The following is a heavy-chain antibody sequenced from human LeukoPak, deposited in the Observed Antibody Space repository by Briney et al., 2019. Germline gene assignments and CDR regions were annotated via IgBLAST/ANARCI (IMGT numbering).Heavy chain of an antibody. CDR1: GFTFSNYW. CDR3: ARPVYGSGSYYLY. J-gene: IGHJ4*02. D-gene: IGHD3-10*01. Sequence: GGSLRLSCAASGFTFSNYWMHWVRQAPGKGLVWVSRINSDGINTSYADSVKGRFTISRDNAKNTLNLQMNSLRAEDTAVYYCARPVYGSGSYYLYWGQGTLVTVSS. V-gene: IGHV3-74*01. CDR2: INSDGINT.